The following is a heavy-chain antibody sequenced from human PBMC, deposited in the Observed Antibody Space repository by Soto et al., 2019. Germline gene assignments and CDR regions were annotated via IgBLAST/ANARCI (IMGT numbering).Heavy chain of an antibody. D-gene: IGHD6-6*01. J-gene: IGHJ1*01. CDR3: AFHISTSLNFQH. CDR2: INSIRGGT. CDR1: GYSFPGYY. Sequence: ASFNVSSKATGYSFPGYYLHWVRPGPGTGLEWMGWINSIRGGTNYAQKYQGRVTMPWDISISTAFKELSRLRSDDTAWYFCAFHISTSLNFQHWGQGTLVTVSS. V-gene: IGHV1-2*02.